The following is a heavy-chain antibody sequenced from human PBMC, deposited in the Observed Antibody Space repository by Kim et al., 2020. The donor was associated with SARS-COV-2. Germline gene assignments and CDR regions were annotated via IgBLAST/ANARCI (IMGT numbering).Heavy chain of an antibody. V-gene: IGHV3-48*02. D-gene: IGHD2-8*01. CDR3: VRDPDALDY. J-gene: IGHJ4*02. CDR1: GFTFSGYS. CDR2: ITSESTTI. Sequence: GGSLRLSCAASGFTFSGYSMNWVRLAPGKGLEWVAYITSESTTIHYRDSVKGRFTISRDNARKSLYLQMNDLRDEDTAVYYCVRDPDALDYWGQGMLVT.